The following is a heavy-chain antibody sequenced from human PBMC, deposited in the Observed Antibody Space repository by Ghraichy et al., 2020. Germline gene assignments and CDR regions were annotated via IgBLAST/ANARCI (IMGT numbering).Heavy chain of an antibody. CDR1: GGSISSYY. V-gene: IGHV4-59*08. Sequence: SQTLSLTCTVSGGSISSYYWSWIRQPPGKGLEWIGYIYYSGSTNYNPSLKSRVTISVDTSKNQFSLKLSSVTAADTAVYYCARQLPREEQWLVIDYWGQGTLVNVSS. CDR3: ARQLPREEQWLVIDY. D-gene: IGHD6-19*01. CDR2: IYYSGST. J-gene: IGHJ4*02.